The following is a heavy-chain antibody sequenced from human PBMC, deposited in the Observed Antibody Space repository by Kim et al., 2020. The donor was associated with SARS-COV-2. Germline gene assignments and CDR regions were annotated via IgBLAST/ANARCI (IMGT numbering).Heavy chain of an antibody. D-gene: IGHD3-10*01. J-gene: IGHJ6*02. Sequence: GGSLRLSCAASGFTFSSCAIHWVRQAPGKGLEWVAVISYDGSNKNYADSVKGRFTISRDNSKNTLYLQMNSLRAEDTALCYCARDPWSRLRGLTYSYYGMGVWGQGTTLSVSS. V-gene: IGHV3-30-3*01. CDR3: ARDPWSRLRGLTYSYYGMGV. CDR1: GFTFSSCA. CDR2: ISYDGSNK.